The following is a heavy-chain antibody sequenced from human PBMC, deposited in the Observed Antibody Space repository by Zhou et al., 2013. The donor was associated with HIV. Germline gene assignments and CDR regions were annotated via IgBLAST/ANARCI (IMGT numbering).Heavy chain of an antibody. J-gene: IGHJ6*03. CDR3: ARSESGSIVAGXLLYYYYYMDV. CDR2: INSDGSST. D-gene: IGHD6-19*01. Sequence: EVQLVESGGGLVQPGGSLRLSCAASGFTFSSYWMHWVRQAPGKGLVWVSRINSDGSSTSYADSVKGRFTISRDNAKNTLYLQMNSLRAEDTAVYYCARSESGSIVAGXLLYYYYYMDVWGKGTTVTGLL. CDR1: GFTFSSYW. V-gene: IGHV3-74*01.